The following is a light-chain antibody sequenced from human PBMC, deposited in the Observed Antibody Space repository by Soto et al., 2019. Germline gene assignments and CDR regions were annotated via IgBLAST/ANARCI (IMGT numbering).Light chain of an antibody. CDR3: QTWATGIRV. Sequence: QPVLTQSPSASASLGASVKLTCTLSSGHSSYAIAWHQQQPEKGPRYLMNLNGDGSHTKGDGIPDRFSGSSSGAERYLTISSLQSEDEADYYCQTWATGIRVFGGGTKLTVL. CDR1: SGHSSYA. V-gene: IGLV4-69*01. CDR2: LNGDGSH. J-gene: IGLJ3*02.